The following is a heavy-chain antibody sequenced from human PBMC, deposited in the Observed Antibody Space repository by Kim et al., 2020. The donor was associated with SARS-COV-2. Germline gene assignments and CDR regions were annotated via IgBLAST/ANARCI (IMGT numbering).Heavy chain of an antibody. Sequence: SETLSLTCTVSGGSISSYYWSWIRQPPGKGLEWIGYIYYSGSTNYNPSLKSRVTISVDTYKNQFSLKLSSVTAADTAVYYCARWGRYGASFDYWGQGTLVTVSS. CDR2: IYYSGST. V-gene: IGHV4-59*01. CDR3: ARWGRYGASFDY. D-gene: IGHD4-17*01. J-gene: IGHJ4*02. CDR1: GGSISSYY.